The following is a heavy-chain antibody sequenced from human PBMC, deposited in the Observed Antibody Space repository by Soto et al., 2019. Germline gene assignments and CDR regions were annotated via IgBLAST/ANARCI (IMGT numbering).Heavy chain of an antibody. J-gene: IGHJ4*02. D-gene: IGHD3-22*01. Sequence: ASVKVYCKASGYTFTSYAMHWVRQAPGQRLEWMGWINAGNGNTKYSQKFQGRVTITRDTSASTAYMELSSLRSEDTAVYYCARVGPDSSGYYYYFDYWGQGTPVTVS. CDR1: GYTFTSYA. CDR3: ARVGPDSSGYYYYFDY. CDR2: INAGNGNT. V-gene: IGHV1-3*01.